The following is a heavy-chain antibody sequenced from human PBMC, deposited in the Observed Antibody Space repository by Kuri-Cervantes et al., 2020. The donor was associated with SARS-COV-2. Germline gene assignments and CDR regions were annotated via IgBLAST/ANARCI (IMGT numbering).Heavy chain of an antibody. V-gene: IGHV3-33*06. Sequence: GESLKISCAASGFSFSNFGMHWGRQAPGKGLEWVAAMWSGGSNKYYADSVKGRFTISRDNSNNTLYLQMNILRSEDTAVYYCTKDLAGLGMTHWGQGTLVTVSS. D-gene: IGHD7-27*01. J-gene: IGHJ4*02. CDR2: MWSGGSNK. CDR3: TKDLAGLGMTH. CDR1: GFSFSNFG.